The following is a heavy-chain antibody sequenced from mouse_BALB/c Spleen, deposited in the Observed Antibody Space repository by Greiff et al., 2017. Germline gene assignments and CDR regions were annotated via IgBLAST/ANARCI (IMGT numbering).Heavy chain of an antibody. CDR1: GYTFTSYW. V-gene: IGHV1-7*01. CDR3: ARSPLLLRSYAMDY. D-gene: IGHD1-1*01. J-gene: IGHJ4*01. Sequence: LEESGAELAKPGASVKMSCKASGYTFTSYWMHWVKQRPGQGLEWIGYINPSTGYTEYNQKFKDKATLTADKSSSTAYMQLSSLTSEDSAVYYCARSPLLLRSYAMDYWGQGTSVTVSS. CDR2: INPSTGYT.